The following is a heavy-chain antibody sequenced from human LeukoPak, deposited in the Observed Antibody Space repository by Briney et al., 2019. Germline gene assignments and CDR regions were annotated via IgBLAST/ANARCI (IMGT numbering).Heavy chain of an antibody. CDR1: GGSISSHY. V-gene: IGHV4-59*11. CDR3: ARERQLLYKGSAYYYYMDV. D-gene: IGHD2-2*02. CDR2: IYYSGST. J-gene: IGHJ6*03. Sequence: SETLSLTCTVSGGSISSHYWSWIRQPPGKGLEWIGYIYYSGSTNYNPSLKSRVTISVDTSKNQFSLKLSSVTAADTAVYYCARERQLLYKGSAYYYYMDVWGKGTTVTVSS.